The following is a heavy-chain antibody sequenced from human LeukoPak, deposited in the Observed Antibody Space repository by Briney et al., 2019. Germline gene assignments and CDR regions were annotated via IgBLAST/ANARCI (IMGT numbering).Heavy chain of an antibody. J-gene: IGHJ6*02. D-gene: IGHD6-19*01. CDR1: GFTFSSYW. CDR3: AKGQVVAGFASSYYYYAMDV. CDR2: ISGSGVST. V-gene: IGHV3-23*01. Sequence: GGSLRLSCAASGFTFSSYWMHWVRQAPGKGLEWVSAISGSGVSTYYVDSVKGRFTISRDNSKNTLYLQMNSLRAEDTAVYYCAKGQVVAGFASSYYYYAMDVWGQGTTVTVSS.